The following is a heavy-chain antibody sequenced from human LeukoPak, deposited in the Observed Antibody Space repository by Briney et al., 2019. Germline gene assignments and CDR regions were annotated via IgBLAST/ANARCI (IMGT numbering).Heavy chain of an antibody. CDR3: AKDYLRYTDS. J-gene: IGHJ4*02. Sequence: PGGSLRLSCAASGFTFSSYSMNWVRQAPGKGLEWVSAISSGGGTYFADSVKGRFTISRDNSKNMVYLQMNSLRAEDTAVYYCAKDYLRYTDSWGQGTLVTVSS. CDR2: ISSGGGT. V-gene: IGHV3-23*01. CDR1: GFTFSSYS. D-gene: IGHD1-20*01.